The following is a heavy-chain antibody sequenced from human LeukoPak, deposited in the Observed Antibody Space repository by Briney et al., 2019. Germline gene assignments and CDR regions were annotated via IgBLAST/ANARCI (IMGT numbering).Heavy chain of an antibody. CDR3: ARDSGPADPEAFDI. Sequence: GGALRPPRAAPGFTFKTHSIKWGRQAPGEGLEKVSTISSHSIYIYYADSVKGRFTISRDNAKNLLYLQMDSLRADDTAVYYCARDSGPADPEAFDIWGQGTMVTVSS. CDR2: ISSHSIYI. CDR1: GFTFKTHS. D-gene: IGHD1-14*01. J-gene: IGHJ3*02. V-gene: IGHV3-21*01.